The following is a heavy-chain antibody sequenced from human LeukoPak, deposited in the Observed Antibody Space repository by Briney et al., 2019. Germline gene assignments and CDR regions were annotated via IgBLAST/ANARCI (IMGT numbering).Heavy chain of an antibody. CDR2: ISRSGSST. Sequence: GGSLRLSCAASGFTFSSYAMSWIRQAPGKGLEWVSAISRSGSSTYFADSVKGRFTISRDNSKNTLYLQMNSLRAEDTAVYYCARDSAVAVRAFDIWGQGTMVTVSS. J-gene: IGHJ3*02. CDR3: ARDSAVAVRAFDI. CDR1: GFTFSSYA. D-gene: IGHD6-19*01. V-gene: IGHV3-23*01.